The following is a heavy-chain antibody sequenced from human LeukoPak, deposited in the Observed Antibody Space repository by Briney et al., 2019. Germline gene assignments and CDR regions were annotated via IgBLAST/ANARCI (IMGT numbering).Heavy chain of an antibody. D-gene: IGHD6-13*01. V-gene: IGHV3-11*06. Sequence: GGSLRLSCAASGFTFSAYYMSWIRQAPGKGLEWVSYISSSSSYTNYADSVKGRFTISRDNAKNSLYLQMNSLRAEDTAVYYCAREVRYSSSWYPDWGQGTLVTVSS. J-gene: IGHJ4*02. CDR2: ISSSSSYT. CDR3: AREVRYSSSWYPD. CDR1: GFTFSAYY.